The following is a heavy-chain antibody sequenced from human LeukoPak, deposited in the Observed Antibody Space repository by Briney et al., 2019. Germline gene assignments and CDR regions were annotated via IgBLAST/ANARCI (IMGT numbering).Heavy chain of an antibody. V-gene: IGHV1-69*04. D-gene: IGHD6-19*01. CDR3: AREVYSSGSGFDP. J-gene: IGHJ5*02. Sequence: SVKASCKASGGTFSSYAISWVRQAPGQGLEWMGRIIPILGIANYAQKFQGRVTITADKSTCTAYMELSSLRSEDTAVYYCAREVYSSGSGFDPWGQGTLVTVSS. CDR1: GGTFSSYA. CDR2: IIPILGIA.